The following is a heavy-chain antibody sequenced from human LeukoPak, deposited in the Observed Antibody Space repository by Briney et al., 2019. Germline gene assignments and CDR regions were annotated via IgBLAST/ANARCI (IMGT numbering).Heavy chain of an antibody. J-gene: IGHJ4*02. Sequence: GGSLRLSCAASGFTFSSYAMHWVRQAPGKGLEWVAFIHYDGSNNYYADSVKGRFTISRDNSKNTLYLQMNTLRADDTAVYYCAKDHGSSDWYYFDYWGQGTLVTVSS. D-gene: IGHD6-13*01. CDR3: AKDHGSSDWYYFDY. V-gene: IGHV3-30*02. CDR2: IHYDGSNN. CDR1: GFTFSSYA.